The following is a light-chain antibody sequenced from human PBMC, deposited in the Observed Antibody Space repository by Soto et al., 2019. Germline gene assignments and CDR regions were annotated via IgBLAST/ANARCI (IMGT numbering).Light chain of an antibody. CDR2: GAS. J-gene: IGKJ5*01. Sequence: DIQMTQSPSSLSASVGDRVTITCRASQGISNYLAWFQQKPGKAPKSLIYGASSLHSGVQSRFSGSGSETHFTLTISRLQRDDFATYYCQHYEGYPQPFGQGTRLEIK. CDR3: QHYEGYPQP. V-gene: IGKV1-16*01. CDR1: QGISNY.